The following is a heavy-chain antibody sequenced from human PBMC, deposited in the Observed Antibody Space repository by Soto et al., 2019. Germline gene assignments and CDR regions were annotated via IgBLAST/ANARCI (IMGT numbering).Heavy chain of an antibody. CDR1: GYTFTSYG. D-gene: IGHD2-15*01. J-gene: IGHJ6*02. V-gene: IGHV1-18*01. CDR3: ARALRYCSGGSCAPFYYGMDV. Sequence: ASVKVSCKASGYTFTSYGISWVRQAPGQGLEWMGWISAYNGNTNYAQKLQGRVTMTTDTSTSTAYMELRSLRSDDTAVYYCARALRYCSGGSCAPFYYGMDVWGQGTTVTVS. CDR2: ISAYNGNT.